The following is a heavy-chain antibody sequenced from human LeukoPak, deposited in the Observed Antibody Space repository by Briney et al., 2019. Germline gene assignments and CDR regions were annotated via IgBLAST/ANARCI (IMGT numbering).Heavy chain of an antibody. CDR1: GYTFPTYD. Sequence: SVKVSCKASGYTFPTYDINWLRQATGQGLEWMGRIIPILGIANYAQKFQGRVTITADKSTSTAYMELSSLRSEDTAVYYCASDIRHCSGGSCYSYYFDYWGQGTLVTVSS. J-gene: IGHJ4*02. V-gene: IGHV1-69*04. CDR3: ASDIRHCSGGSCYSYYFDY. CDR2: IIPILGIA. D-gene: IGHD2-15*01.